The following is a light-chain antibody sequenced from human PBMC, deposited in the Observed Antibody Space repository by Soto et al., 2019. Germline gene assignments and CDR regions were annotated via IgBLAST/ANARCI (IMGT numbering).Light chain of an antibody. CDR2: AAS. CDR1: QGISSY. V-gene: IGKV1-9*01. Sequence: IQLTQSPSSLSASVGASVILTXRASQGISSYLGWYQQKPGKAPNLLIYAASTLQSGVPSRFSGGGSGTDFTLTISSLQPEDFATYYCQQVYVYPSTFGGGTKVDIK. J-gene: IGKJ4*01. CDR3: QQVYVYPST.